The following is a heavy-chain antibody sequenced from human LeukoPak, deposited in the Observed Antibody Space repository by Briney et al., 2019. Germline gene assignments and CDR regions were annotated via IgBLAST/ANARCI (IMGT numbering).Heavy chain of an antibody. CDR1: GGSISSSSYY. CDR3: ARARSSGWSTYHLDY. CDR2: IYYSGST. Sequence: SETLPLTCTVSGGSISSSSYYWGWIRQPPGKGLEWIGSIYYSGSTYYNPSLKSRVTISVDTSKNQFSLKLSSVTAADMAVYYCARARSSGWSTYHLDYWGQGTLVTVSS. V-gene: IGHV4-39*07. D-gene: IGHD6-19*01. J-gene: IGHJ4*02.